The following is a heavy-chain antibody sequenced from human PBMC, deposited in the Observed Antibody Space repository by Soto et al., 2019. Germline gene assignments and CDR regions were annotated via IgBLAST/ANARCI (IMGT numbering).Heavy chain of an antibody. V-gene: IGHV3-23*01. CDR3: AKDGLRFLEWLSPNYYYYMDV. D-gene: IGHD3-3*01. CDR1: GFPFSSYA. J-gene: IGHJ6*03. Sequence: GGSLRLSCAASGFPFSSYAMSWVRQAPGKGLEWVSAISGSGGSTYYADSVKGRFTISRDNSKNTLYLQMNSLRAEDTAVYYCAKDGLRFLEWLSPNYYYYMDVWGKGTTVTVSS. CDR2: ISGSGGST.